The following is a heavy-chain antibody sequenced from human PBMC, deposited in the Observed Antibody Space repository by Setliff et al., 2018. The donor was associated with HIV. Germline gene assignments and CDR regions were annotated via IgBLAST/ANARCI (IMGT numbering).Heavy chain of an antibody. CDR3: ARVEAKIRGATYGMDV. CDR2: IYHNGNS. J-gene: IGHJ6*02. D-gene: IGHD3-10*01. CDR1: GGSISAYY. Sequence: SETLSLTCTVSGGSISAYYWSWIRQPPGKGLEWIGEIYHNGNSNYSPSLKSRVTISGDRSKNQFSLKLTSVTAADTAVYYCARVEAKIRGATYGMDVWGQGTTVTVSS. V-gene: IGHV4-59*08.